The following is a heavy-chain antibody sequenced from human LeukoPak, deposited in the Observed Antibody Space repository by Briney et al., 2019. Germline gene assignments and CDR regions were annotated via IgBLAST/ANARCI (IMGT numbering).Heavy chain of an antibody. Sequence: SETLSLTCTVSGYSIRSGYYWGWIRQSPGKGLEWIGSIYHSGSTHYNPSLKSRVTISVDTSKNQFSLKVSSVTAADTAVYYCARDGGILHWFDPWGQGTLVTVSS. D-gene: IGHD3-16*01. CDR1: GYSIRSGYY. V-gene: IGHV4-38-2*02. CDR2: IYHSGST. J-gene: IGHJ5*02. CDR3: ARDGGILHWFDP.